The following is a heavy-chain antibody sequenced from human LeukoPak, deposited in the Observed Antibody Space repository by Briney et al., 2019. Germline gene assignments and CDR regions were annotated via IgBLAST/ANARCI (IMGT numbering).Heavy chain of an antibody. J-gene: IGHJ6*02. CDR3: ARDPGRQYSSIADV. CDR1: RFTFNNYA. V-gene: IGHV3-23*01. Sequence: GGSLRLSCAASRFTFNNYAMSWVRQAPGKGLEWVSVISGSGGSTYYADSVKGRFTISRDNSKNTLYLQMDSLRAEDTAVYYCARDPGRQYSSIADVWGQGTTVTVSS. CDR2: ISGSGGST. D-gene: IGHD6-19*01.